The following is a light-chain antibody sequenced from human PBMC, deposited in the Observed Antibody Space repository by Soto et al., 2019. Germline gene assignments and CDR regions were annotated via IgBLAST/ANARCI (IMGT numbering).Light chain of an antibody. CDR2: STS. CDR3: HQYGTSSQYI. CDR1: QSVGTSY. J-gene: IGKJ2*01. V-gene: IGKV3-20*01. Sequence: EIVLPQSPGTLSLSPGERATLSCRTSQSVGTSYLAWYQQKPGQAPRLLIYSTSSRATGIPDRFSGSGSGTDFTLTISRLEHEDFAVYYCHQYGTSSQYIFGQGTRLEMK.